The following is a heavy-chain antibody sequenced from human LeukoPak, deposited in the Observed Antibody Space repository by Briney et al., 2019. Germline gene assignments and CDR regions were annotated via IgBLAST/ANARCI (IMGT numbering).Heavy chain of an antibody. CDR2: ISGSGGST. V-gene: IGHV3-23*01. CDR3: APEGSVGELLGY. D-gene: IGHD1-26*01. CDR1: GFTFSSYA. J-gene: IGHJ4*02. Sequence: GGSLRLSCAASGFTFSSYAMSCVRQAPGKGLEWVSAISGSGGSTYYADSVKGRFTISRDNSKNTLYLQMNSLRPEDTAVYYCAPEGSVGELLGYWGQGTLVTVSS.